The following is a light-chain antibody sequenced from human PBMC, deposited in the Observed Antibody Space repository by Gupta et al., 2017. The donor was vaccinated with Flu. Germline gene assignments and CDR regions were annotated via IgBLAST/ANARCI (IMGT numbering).Light chain of an antibody. CDR2: DDA. CDR3: QVWDSSSDHFV. V-gene: IGLV3-21*02. CDR1: NIGRKR. J-gene: IGLJ1*01. Sequence: SYVMTQPPSVSVAPGQTARITCGGDNIGRKRVHWYQQRPGQAPMVVVYDDAKRPSGIPERFSGSNSGNTATLPISRVEAGDEGDYYCQVWDSSSDHFVFGSGTKVTVL.